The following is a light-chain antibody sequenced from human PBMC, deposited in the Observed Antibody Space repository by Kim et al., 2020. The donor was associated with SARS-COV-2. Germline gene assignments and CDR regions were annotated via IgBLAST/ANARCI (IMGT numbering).Light chain of an antibody. CDR3: KSRDSRGTVV. CDR1: SLRSYY. V-gene: IGLV3-19*01. CDR2: GKD. Sequence: SSELTQDPAVSVALGQTVRITCQGDSLRSYYATWYQQKSGQAPVLVFYGKDKRPSGIPDRFSGSSSGNTASLTITGAQAADEADYYCKSRDSRGTVVFGGGTKVTVL. J-gene: IGLJ2*01.